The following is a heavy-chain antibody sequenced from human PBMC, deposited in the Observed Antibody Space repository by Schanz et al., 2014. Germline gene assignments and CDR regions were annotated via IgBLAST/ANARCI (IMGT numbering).Heavy chain of an antibody. CDR1: EFTFSSYK. J-gene: IGHJ4*02. V-gene: IGHV3-21*01. CDR2: ISSSGSYI. Sequence: EVQLVESGGGLVKPGGSLRLSCEASEFTFSSYKMNWVRQAPGKGLEWVSSISSSGSYIHYADSVKGRFTISRDNAKNALDLQMNSLRVEDTAVYYCARYSRPNYDVLTAYYSIDYWGQGTLVTVSS. CDR3: ARYSRPNYDVLTAYYSIDY. D-gene: IGHD3-9*01.